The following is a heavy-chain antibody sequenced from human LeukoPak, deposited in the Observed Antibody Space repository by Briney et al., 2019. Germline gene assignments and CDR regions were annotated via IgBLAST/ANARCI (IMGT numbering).Heavy chain of an antibody. CDR2: INSDGSSP. Sequence: GGSLRLSCAASGFTFSSYWMYRDRQAPGKGLVCVSRINSDGSSPSYTDSVKGRFIISRDNSKNTLFLQMHSLRAEDTAVYYCAREYYDSTGYGAEYFQHWGQGTLVTVSS. CDR3: AREYYDSTGYGAEYFQH. D-gene: IGHD3-22*01. CDR1: GFTFSSYW. J-gene: IGHJ1*01. V-gene: IGHV3-74*01.